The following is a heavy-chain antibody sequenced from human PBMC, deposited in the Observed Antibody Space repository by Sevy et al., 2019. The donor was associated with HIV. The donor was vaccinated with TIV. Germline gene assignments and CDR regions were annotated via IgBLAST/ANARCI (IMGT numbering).Heavy chain of an antibody. CDR3: ARRGLWSSGPIDY. J-gene: IGHJ4*02. CDR1: GFTFSSYA. V-gene: IGHV3-30-3*01. Sequence: GGSLRLSCAASGFTFSSYAMHWLRQAPGKGLEWVAVISYDGSNKYYADSVKGRFTISRDNSKNTLYLQMNSLRAEDTAVYYCARRGLWSSGPIDYWGQGTLVTVSS. CDR2: ISYDGSNK. D-gene: IGHD6-19*01.